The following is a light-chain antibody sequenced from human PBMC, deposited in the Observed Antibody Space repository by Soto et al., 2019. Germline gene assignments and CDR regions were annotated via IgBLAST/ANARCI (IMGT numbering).Light chain of an antibody. Sequence: EIVMTQSPDNQSVSPGERATLSCRASQSFSSNLAWYQQKPGQAPRLLIYSASTRATGIPARFSGSGSGTEFTLTISSLQSEDFAVYYCQQYNDWPPTFAQGTKVDI. V-gene: IGKV3-15*01. J-gene: IGKJ1*01. CDR3: QQYNDWPPT. CDR2: SAS. CDR1: QSFSSN.